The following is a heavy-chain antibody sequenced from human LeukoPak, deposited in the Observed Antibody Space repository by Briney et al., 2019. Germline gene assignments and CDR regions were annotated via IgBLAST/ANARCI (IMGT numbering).Heavy chain of an antibody. Sequence: ASVKVSCKASGYTFTGYYMHWVRQAPGQGLEWMGWINPNSGGTNYAQKFQGRVTMTRDTSISTAYMELSRLRSDDTAVYYCARGIDRSSGRWFDPWGQGTLVTVSS. CDR1: GYTFTGYY. CDR3: ARGIDRSSGRWFDP. V-gene: IGHV1-2*02. D-gene: IGHD6-19*01. J-gene: IGHJ5*02. CDR2: INPNSGGT.